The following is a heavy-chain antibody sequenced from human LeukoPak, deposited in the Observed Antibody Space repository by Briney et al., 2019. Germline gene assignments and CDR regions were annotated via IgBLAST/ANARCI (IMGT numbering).Heavy chain of an antibody. CDR3: ARHVIRSSWYPDSGYFDY. CDR1: GYRFTSYW. J-gene: IGHJ4*02. D-gene: IGHD6-13*01. CDR2: IYPGDSDT. Sequence: GESLKISCKGSGYRFTSYWIGWVRQMPGKGLEWMGIIYPGDSDTRYSPSFQGQVTISADKSISTAYLQWSSLKASDTAMYYCARHVIRSSWYPDSGYFDYWGQGTLVTVSS. V-gene: IGHV5-51*01.